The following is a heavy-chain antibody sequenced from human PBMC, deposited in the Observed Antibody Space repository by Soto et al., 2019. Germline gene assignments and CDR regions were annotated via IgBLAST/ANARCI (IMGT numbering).Heavy chain of an antibody. J-gene: IGHJ6*02. CDR2: ISGSGGST. D-gene: IGHD6-13*01. CDR3: AKDQSSSFGPAYYYYGMDV. Sequence: EVQLLESGGGLVQPGGSLRLSCAASGFTFSSYAMSWVRQAPGKELEWVSAISGSGGSTYYADSVKGRFTISKDNSKHPLYLQINSLRAEDTAVYYCAKDQSSSFGPAYYYYGMDVWGQGPTVTVSS. V-gene: IGHV3-23*01. CDR1: GFTFSSYA.